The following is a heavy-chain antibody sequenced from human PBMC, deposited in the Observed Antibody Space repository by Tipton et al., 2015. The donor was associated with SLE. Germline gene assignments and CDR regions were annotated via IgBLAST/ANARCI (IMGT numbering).Heavy chain of an antibody. CDR3: AKARYSSGWLVDY. J-gene: IGHJ4*02. Sequence: SLRLSCAASGFIFSDYSMNWVRQAPGKGLEWVSAISGSGGSTYYADSVKGRFTISRDNSKNTLYLQMNSLRAEDTAVYYCAKARYSSGWLVDYWGQGTLVTVSS. CDR1: GFIFSDYS. V-gene: IGHV3-23*01. CDR2: ISGSGGST. D-gene: IGHD6-19*01.